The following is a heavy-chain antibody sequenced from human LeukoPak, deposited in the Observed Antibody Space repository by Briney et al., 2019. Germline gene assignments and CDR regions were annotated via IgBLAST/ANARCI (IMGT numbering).Heavy chain of an antibody. CDR3: AKQLGYCSDGSCYSPY. Sequence: PGRSLRLSCAASGFTFSSYAMHWVRQAPGKGLEWVAVISYDGSNKYYADSVKGRFTISRDNSKNTLYLQMNSLRAEDTAVYYCAKQLGYCSDGSCYSPYWGQGTLVTVSS. J-gene: IGHJ4*02. CDR2: ISYDGSNK. D-gene: IGHD2-15*01. CDR1: GFTFSSYA. V-gene: IGHV3-30-3*02.